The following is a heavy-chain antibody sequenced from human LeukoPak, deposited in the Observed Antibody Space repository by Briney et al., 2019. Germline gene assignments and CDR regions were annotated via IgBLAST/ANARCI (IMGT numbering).Heavy chain of an antibody. V-gene: IGHV4-34*01. Sequence: SETLSLTCAVYGGSFSGYYWSWIRQPPGKGLEWIGEINHSGSTNYNPSLKSRVTISVDTYKNQFSLKLSSVTAADTAVYYCARGVDYYGSGSYSYYYYYMDVWGKGTTVTVSS. CDR3: ARGVDYYGSGSYSYYYYYMDV. CDR1: GGSFSGYY. CDR2: INHSGST. D-gene: IGHD3-10*01. J-gene: IGHJ6*03.